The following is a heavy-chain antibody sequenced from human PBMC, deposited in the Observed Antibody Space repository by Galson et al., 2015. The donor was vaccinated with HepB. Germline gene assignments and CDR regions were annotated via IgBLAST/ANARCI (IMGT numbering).Heavy chain of an antibody. CDR1: GYTFTSYA. J-gene: IGHJ4*02. D-gene: IGHD6-19*01. CDR2: INAGNGNT. V-gene: IGHV1-3*01. CDR3: ARESGPIAVAGTDYFDY. Sequence: SVKVSCKASGYTFTSYAMHWVRQAPGQRLEWMGWINAGNGNTKYSQKFQGRVTITRDTSASTAYMELSSLRSEDTAVYYCARESGPIAVAGTDYFDYWGQGTLVTVSS.